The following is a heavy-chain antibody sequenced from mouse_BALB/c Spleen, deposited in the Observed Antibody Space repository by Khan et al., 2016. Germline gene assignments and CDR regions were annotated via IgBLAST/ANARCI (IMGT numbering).Heavy chain of an antibody. CDR1: GYTFTSYW. CDR3: ARGWNGYCDV. Sequence: QVQLQQSGAELARPGASVKLSCKASGYTFTSYWMQWVKQRPGQGLEWIGAIYPGDGDTRYTQKFKGKATLTEDKSSSTAYMQLSSLASEDSAVYYWARGWNGYCDVWGAGTTVTVSS. CDR2: IYPGDGDT. D-gene: IGHD1-1*02. J-gene: IGHJ1*01. V-gene: IGHV1-87*01.